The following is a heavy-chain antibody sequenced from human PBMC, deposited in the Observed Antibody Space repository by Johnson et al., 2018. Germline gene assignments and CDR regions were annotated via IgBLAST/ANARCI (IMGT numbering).Heavy chain of an antibody. CDR1: GFTFSSYG. CDR3: SSARVYYHGNSRFDY. J-gene: IGHJ4*02. CDR2: VSYDGINK. D-gene: IGHD4-23*01. V-gene: IGHV3-30*03. Sequence: QVQLVQSGGGVVQPGRSLRLSCAASGFTFSSYGMHWVRQAPGKGLEWVAAVSYDGINKYYADSVKGRFTISRDNSKNTVYLQMNSLRAEDTAVYYCSSARVYYHGNSRFDYWGQGTLVTVSS.